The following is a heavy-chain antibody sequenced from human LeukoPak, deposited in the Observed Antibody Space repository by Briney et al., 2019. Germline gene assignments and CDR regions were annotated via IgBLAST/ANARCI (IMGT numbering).Heavy chain of an antibody. CDR3: AKCRDGYNQIDY. J-gene: IGHJ4*02. D-gene: IGHD5-24*01. CDR1: GFTFSSYG. CDR2: IWYDGSNK. V-gene: IGHV3-33*06. Sequence: GSLRLSCAASGFTFSSYGMHWVRQAPGKGLEWVAVIWYDGSNKYYADSVKGRFTISRDNSKNTLYLQMNSLRAEDTAVYYCAKCRDGYNQIDYWGQGTLVTVSS.